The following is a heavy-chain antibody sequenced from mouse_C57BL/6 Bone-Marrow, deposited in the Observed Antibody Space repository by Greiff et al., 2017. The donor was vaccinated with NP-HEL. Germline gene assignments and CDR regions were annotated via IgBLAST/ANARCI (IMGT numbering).Heavy chain of an antibody. CDR3: ARNDYPYY. Sequence: EVMLVESGGGLVKPGGSLKLSCAASGFTFSDYGMHWVRQAPEKGLEWVAYISSGSSTIYYADTVKGRFTISRDNAKNTLFLHMTSLRSEDTAMYYCARNDYPYYWGQGTTLTVSS. CDR2: ISSGSSTI. CDR1: GFTFSDYG. V-gene: IGHV5-17*01. J-gene: IGHJ2*01. D-gene: IGHD2-4*01.